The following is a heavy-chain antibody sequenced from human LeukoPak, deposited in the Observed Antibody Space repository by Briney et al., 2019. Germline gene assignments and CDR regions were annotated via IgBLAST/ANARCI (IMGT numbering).Heavy chain of an antibody. CDR3: AKDYPLTKTIAVAGPDY. CDR2: ISYDGSNK. Sequence: PGGSLRLSCAASGFTFSSYGMHWVRQAPGKGLEWVAVISYDGSNKYYADSVKGRFTISRDNSKNTLYLQMNSLRAEDTAVYYCAKDYPLTKTIAVAGPDYWGQGTLVTVSS. D-gene: IGHD6-19*01. V-gene: IGHV3-30*18. CDR1: GFTFSSYG. J-gene: IGHJ4*02.